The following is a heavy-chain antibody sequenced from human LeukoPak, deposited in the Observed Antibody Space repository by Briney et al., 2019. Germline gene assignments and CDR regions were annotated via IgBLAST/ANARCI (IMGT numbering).Heavy chain of an antibody. CDR3: ARTTEAHSWRTRYYDYYMDA. J-gene: IGHJ6*03. CDR1: GGSISTYY. CDR2: IYSSGNT. V-gene: IGHV4-59*12. D-gene: IGHD6-13*01. Sequence: SETLSLTCTVSGGSISTYYWSWIRQPPGKGLEWIGHIYSSGNTKSNPSLKSRVILSIDTSKNQFSLKLTSVTAADTAVYYCARTTEAHSWRTRYYDYYMDAWGKGTTVTVSS.